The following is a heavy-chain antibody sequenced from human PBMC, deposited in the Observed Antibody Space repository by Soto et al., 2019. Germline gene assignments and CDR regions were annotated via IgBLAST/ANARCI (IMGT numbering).Heavy chain of an antibody. D-gene: IGHD2-21*01. V-gene: IGHV1-18*04. CDR2: ISAYNVNT. CDR3: ARDLVDCCMDV. J-gene: IGHJ6*02. Sequence: AYVKVSCKASGYTFTIYGISCVRQAPGQGLEWMGWISAYNVNTNYAQKLQGRVTMTTDTSTSTAYMELRSLRSDDTAVYYCARDLVDCCMDVWGQGTTVTVSS. CDR1: GYTFTIYG.